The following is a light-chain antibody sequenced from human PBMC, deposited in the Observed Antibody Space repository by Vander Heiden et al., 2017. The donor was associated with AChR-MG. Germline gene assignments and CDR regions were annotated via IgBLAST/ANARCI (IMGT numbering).Light chain of an antibody. CDR1: QTISSW. CDR3: HQEKSYPRT. J-gene: IGKJ1*01. CDR2: RAS. V-gene: IGKV1-5*03. Sequence: DIQMTQSPYTLSASVGDSVTISCRASQTISSWLAWYQQKPGKTPKLLIYRASTLDSGVPSRFSGSGSGTEVNPTISGRQPDDFVTYYCHQEKSYPRTFGQGTKVEIK.